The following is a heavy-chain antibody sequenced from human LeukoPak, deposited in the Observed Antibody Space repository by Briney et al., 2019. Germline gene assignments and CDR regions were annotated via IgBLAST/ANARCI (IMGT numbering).Heavy chain of an antibody. CDR3: AKDLPQLELDALQVDY. D-gene: IGHD1-1*01. CDR2: ISGSGGST. V-gene: IGHV3-23*01. J-gene: IGHJ4*02. Sequence: GGSLRLSCTASGFTFSSYAMSWVRQAPGKGLEWVSAISGSGGSTYYADSVKGRFTISRDNSKNTLYLQMNSLRAEDTAVYYCAKDLPQLELDALQVDYWGQGTLVTVSS. CDR1: GFTFSSYA.